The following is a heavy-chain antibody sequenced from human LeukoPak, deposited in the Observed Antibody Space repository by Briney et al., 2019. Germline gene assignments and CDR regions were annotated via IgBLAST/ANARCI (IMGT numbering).Heavy chain of an antibody. J-gene: IGHJ4*02. CDR2: FDPEDGET. V-gene: IGHV1-24*01. Sequence: ASVKVSCKVSGYTLTELSMHWVRQAPGKGLEWTGGFDPEDGETIYAQKFQGRVTMTEDTSTDTAYMELSSLRSEDTAVYYCATAVFFSGHPGYYFDYWGQGTLVTVSS. CDR1: GYTLTELS. CDR3: ATAVFFSGHPGYYFDY. D-gene: IGHD3-10*01.